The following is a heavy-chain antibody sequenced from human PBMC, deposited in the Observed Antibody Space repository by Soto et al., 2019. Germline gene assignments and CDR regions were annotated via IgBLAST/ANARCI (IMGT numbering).Heavy chain of an antibody. Sequence: QVQLVESGGGVVQPGRSLRLSCAASGFTFSSYAMHWVRQAPGKGLEWVAVISYDGSNKYYADSVKGRFTISRDNSKNTLYLQMNSLRAEDTAVYYCAREAGEVVPAAIPYYYGMDVWGQGTTVTVSS. D-gene: IGHD2-2*02. J-gene: IGHJ6*02. CDR3: AREAGEVVPAAIPYYYGMDV. V-gene: IGHV3-30-3*01. CDR1: GFTFSSYA. CDR2: ISYDGSNK.